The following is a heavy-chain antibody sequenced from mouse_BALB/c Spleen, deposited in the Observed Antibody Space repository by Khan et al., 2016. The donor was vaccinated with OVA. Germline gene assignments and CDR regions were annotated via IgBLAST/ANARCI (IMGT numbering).Heavy chain of an antibody. Sequence: EVQLQESGPGLVKPSQSLSLTCTVTGYSITSDYAWNWIRQFPGNKLEWMGYISYSGSTSYTPSLKSRISITRDTSKNQFFLQLNSVTTDDTATYSCACGRSYWGQGTLVTVSA. CDR1: GYSITSDYA. J-gene: IGHJ3*01. CDR2: ISYSGST. V-gene: IGHV3-2*02. CDR3: ACGRSY. D-gene: IGHD1-1*02.